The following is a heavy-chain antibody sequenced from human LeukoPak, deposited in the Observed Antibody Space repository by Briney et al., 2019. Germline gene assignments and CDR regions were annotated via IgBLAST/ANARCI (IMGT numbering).Heavy chain of an antibody. Sequence: ALVKVSCKASGYTFTSYGISWVRQAPGQGLEWMGWISAYNGNTNYAQKLQGRVTMTTDTSTSTAYMELRSLRSEDTAVYYCARDGYYYGSGSYYYYMDVWGRGTTVTVSS. J-gene: IGHJ6*03. CDR1: GYTFTSYG. D-gene: IGHD3-10*01. CDR2: ISAYNGNT. V-gene: IGHV1-18*01. CDR3: ARDGYYYGSGSYYYYMDV.